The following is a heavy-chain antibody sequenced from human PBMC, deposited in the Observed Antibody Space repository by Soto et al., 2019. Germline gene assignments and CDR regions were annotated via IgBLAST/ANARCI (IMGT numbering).Heavy chain of an antibody. CDR2: ISSSSSYI. J-gene: IGHJ3*02. Sequence: PGGSLRLSCAASGFTFSSYSMNWVRQAPGKGLEWVSSISSSSSYIYYADSVKGRFTISRDNAKNSLYLQMNSLRAEDTAVYYCARESYDSSGYYQDGAFDIWGQGTMVTVS. CDR3: ARESYDSSGYYQDGAFDI. CDR1: GFTFSSYS. D-gene: IGHD3-22*01. V-gene: IGHV3-21*01.